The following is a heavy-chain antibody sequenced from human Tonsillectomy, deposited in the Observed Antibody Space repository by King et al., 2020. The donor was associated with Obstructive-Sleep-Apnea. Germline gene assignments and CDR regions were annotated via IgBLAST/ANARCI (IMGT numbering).Heavy chain of an antibody. J-gene: IGHJ4*02. CDR3: AKPQGYYYGSGSFEY. D-gene: IGHD3-10*01. CDR2: ISGGGSGT. Sequence: VQLVESGGGLVQPGGSLRLSCAASGFTFSSYAMNWVRQAPGKGLEWVSGISGGGSGTYYADFVKGRFTISRDNSKNTLYLQMNSLRAEDTAVYYCAKPQGYYYGSGSFEYWGQGTLVTVSS. V-gene: IGHV3-23*04. CDR1: GFTFSSYA.